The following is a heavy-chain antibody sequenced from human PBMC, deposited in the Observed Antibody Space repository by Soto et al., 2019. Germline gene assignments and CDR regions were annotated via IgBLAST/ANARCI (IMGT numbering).Heavy chain of an antibody. D-gene: IGHD1-26*01. V-gene: IGHV3-49*03. CDR1: GFTFGDYA. Sequence: GGSLRLSCTASGFTFGDYAMRWFRQAPGKGLEWVGFIRSKAYGGKTEYAASVKGRFTISRDDSKSIAHLQMNSLKTEDTAVYYCASSRDSGSDRPDYWGQGTLVTVSS. J-gene: IGHJ4*02. CDR3: ASSRDSGSDRPDY. CDR2: IRSKAYGGKT.